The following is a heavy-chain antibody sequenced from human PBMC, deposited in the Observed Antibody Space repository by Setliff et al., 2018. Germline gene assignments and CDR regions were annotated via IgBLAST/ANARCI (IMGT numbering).Heavy chain of an antibody. Sequence: SATLSLTCAVSGYSISSGYYWSWIRQPPGKGLEWIGYVYYSGTANYNPSLKSRVTVLVDTSKNQFSLRLSFVTAADTAVYYCARGGTFRYFDYWGQGALVTVSS. CDR3: ARGGTFRYFDY. D-gene: IGHD5-12*01. J-gene: IGHJ4*02. V-gene: IGHV4-61*01. CDR2: VYYSGTA. CDR1: GYSISSGYY.